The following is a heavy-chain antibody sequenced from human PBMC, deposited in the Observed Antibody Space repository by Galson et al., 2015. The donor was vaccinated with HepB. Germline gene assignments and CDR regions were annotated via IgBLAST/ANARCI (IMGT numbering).Heavy chain of an antibody. Sequence: LTCTVSGGSISSYSYYWGWIRQPPGKGLEWIGSIFHSGSTYYNPSLKSRVTISVDRSKNQFSLKLSSVTAADTAVYYCARVTAMGAGRIDYWGQGTLVTVSS. CDR3: ARVTAMGAGRIDY. D-gene: IGHD5-18*01. CDR2: IFHSGST. J-gene: IGHJ4*02. CDR1: GGSISSYSYY. V-gene: IGHV4-39*07.